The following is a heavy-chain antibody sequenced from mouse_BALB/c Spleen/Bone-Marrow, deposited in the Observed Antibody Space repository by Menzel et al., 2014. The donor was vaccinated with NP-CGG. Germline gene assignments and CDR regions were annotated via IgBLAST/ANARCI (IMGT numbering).Heavy chain of an antibody. CDR1: GFTFSDYY. V-gene: IGHV5-4*02. Sequence: EVKLMESGGGLVKPGGSLKLSCAASGFTFSDYYMYWVRQTPEKRLEWVATISDGGSYTYYPDSVKGRFTISRDNAKNILYLQMNSLKSEDTAMYYCSNYYGSTWFAYWGQGALVTVSA. J-gene: IGHJ3*01. CDR2: ISDGGSYT. CDR3: SNYYGSTWFAY. D-gene: IGHD1-1*01.